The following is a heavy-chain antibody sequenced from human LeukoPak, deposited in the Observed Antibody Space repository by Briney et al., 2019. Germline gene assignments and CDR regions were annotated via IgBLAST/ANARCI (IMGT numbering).Heavy chain of an antibody. D-gene: IGHD1-1*01. CDR1: GFTFSSYA. CDR3: AKERLTTTAFDY. Sequence: GGSLRLSCADSGFTFSSYAVSWIRQAPGKGLEWVSIISGSGGSTYYADSVKGRFTTSRDNFKNTLYLQMNSLRAEDKAVYYCAKERLTTTAFDYWGQGTLVTVSS. J-gene: IGHJ4*02. CDR2: ISGSGGST. V-gene: IGHV3-23*01.